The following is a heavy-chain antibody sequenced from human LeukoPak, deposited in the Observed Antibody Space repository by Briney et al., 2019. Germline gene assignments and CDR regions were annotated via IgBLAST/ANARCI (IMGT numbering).Heavy chain of an antibody. Sequence: SETLSLTCTASGASISGYYWSWIRQPPGKELEWIGYFYTSGSAHYNPSLKSRVTISVDTSKNQFSLKLSSVTAADTAVYYCASTYGSGSYFRSHFDYWGQGTLVTVSS. D-gene: IGHD3-10*01. V-gene: IGHV4-4*09. CDR1: GASISGYY. CDR2: FYTSGSA. J-gene: IGHJ4*02. CDR3: ASTYGSGSYFRSHFDY.